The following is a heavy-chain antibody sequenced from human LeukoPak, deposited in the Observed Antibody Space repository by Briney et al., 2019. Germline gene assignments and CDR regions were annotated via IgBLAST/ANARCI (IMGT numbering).Heavy chain of an antibody. CDR3: ARNYYDSSGYYLFDAFDI. V-gene: IGHV4-61*01. CDR1: GDSVSSGYYY. J-gene: IGHJ3*02. Sequence: PSETLSLTCTVSGDSVSSGYYYWSWIRQPPGKGLEWIGNIYYTGSTNYNPSLKSRVTISVDTSKNQFSLKLNSVTAADMAVYYCARNYYDSSGYYLFDAFDIWGRGTMVTVSS. CDR2: IYYTGST. D-gene: IGHD3-22*01.